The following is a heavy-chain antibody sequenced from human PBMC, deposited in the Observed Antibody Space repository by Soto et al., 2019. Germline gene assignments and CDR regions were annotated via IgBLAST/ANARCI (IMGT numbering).Heavy chain of an antibody. CDR3: AIFPYDMLTGFRRISYYFDY. CDR2: ISAYNGNT. Sequence: ASVKVSCKASGYTFTSYGISWVRQAPGQGLEWMGWISAYNGNTNYAQKLQGRVTMTTDTSTSTAYMELRSLRSDDTAVYYCAIFPYDMLTGFRRISYYFDYWGQGTLVTVSS. CDR1: GYTFTSYG. D-gene: IGHD3-9*01. V-gene: IGHV1-18*04. J-gene: IGHJ4*02.